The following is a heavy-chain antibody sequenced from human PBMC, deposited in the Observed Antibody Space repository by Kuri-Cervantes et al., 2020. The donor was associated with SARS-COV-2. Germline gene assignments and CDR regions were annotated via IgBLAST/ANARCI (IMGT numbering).Heavy chain of an antibody. CDR3: ARDMPNRVSIFGVPKRERTFDY. J-gene: IGHJ4*02. CDR2: FDPEDGER. CDR1: GYTLTELS. Sequence: ASVKVSCKVFGYTLTELSMHWVRQAPGKGLEWMGGFDPEDGERIYAQKFRGRVTMTRDTSTSTVYMELSSLRSEDTAVYYCARDMPNRVSIFGVPKRERTFDYWGQGVLVTVSS. D-gene: IGHD3-3*01. V-gene: IGHV1-24*01.